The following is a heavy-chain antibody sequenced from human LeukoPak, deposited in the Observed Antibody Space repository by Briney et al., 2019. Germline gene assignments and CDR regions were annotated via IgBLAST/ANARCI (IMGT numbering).Heavy chain of an antibody. D-gene: IGHD2-21*01. CDR2: ISSSSSYI. J-gene: IGHJ1*01. CDR1: GFTFSSYS. Sequence: PGGSLRLSCAASGFTFSSYSMNWVRQAPGKGLEWVSSISSSSSYIYYADSVKGRFTISRDNAKNSLYLQMNSLRAEDTAVYYCARGRVIRDHFQHRGQGTLVTVSS. CDR3: ARGRVIRDHFQH. V-gene: IGHV3-21*01.